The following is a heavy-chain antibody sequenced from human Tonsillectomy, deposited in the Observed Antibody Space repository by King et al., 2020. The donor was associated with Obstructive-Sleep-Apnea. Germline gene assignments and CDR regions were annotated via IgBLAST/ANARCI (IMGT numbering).Heavy chain of an antibody. J-gene: IGHJ5*02. D-gene: IGHD3-22*01. V-gene: IGHV4-30-4*01. Sequence: VQLQESGPGLVKPSQTLSLTCTVSGGYITSGDYYWSWIRQPPGKGLEWIGYVYYSGRTYSNPSLKSRVTISVDTSKTQFSLKLSSVTAADTAVYYCARGNYYACSGYYHRGEWFDPWGQGTLVTVSS. CDR2: VYYSGRT. CDR1: GGYITSGDYY. CDR3: ARGNYYACSGYYHRGEWFDP.